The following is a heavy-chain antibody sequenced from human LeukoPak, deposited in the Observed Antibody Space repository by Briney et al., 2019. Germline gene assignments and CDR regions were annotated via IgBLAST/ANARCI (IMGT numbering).Heavy chain of an antibody. CDR2: ISSSSSYI. Sequence: GGSLRLSCAASGFTFSSYSMNWVRQAPGKGLEWVSSISSSSSYIYYADSVKGRFTIPRDNAKNSLYLQMNSLRAEDTAVYYCARGPRAYSSSPDFDYWGQGTLVTVSS. J-gene: IGHJ4*02. D-gene: IGHD6-6*01. CDR3: ARGPRAYSSSPDFDY. CDR1: GFTFSSYS. V-gene: IGHV3-21*01.